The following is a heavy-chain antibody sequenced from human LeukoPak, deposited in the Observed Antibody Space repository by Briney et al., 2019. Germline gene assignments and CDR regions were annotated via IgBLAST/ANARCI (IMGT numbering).Heavy chain of an antibody. D-gene: IGHD2-2*01. CDR2: IYYSGST. V-gene: IGHV4-59*08. Sequence: SETLSLTCTVSGGSISSYYWSWIRQPPGKGLELIGYIYYSGSTNYNPSLKSRVTISVDTSKNQFSLKLSSVTAADTAVYYCARLARYCSSTSCLIGWFDPWGQGTLVTVSS. CDR3: ARLARYCSSTSCLIGWFDP. J-gene: IGHJ5*02. CDR1: GGSISSYY.